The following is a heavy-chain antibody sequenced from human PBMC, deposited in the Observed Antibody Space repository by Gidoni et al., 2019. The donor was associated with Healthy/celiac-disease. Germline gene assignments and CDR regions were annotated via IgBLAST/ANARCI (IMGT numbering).Heavy chain of an antibody. CDR2: IYTSGST. V-gene: IGHV4-61*02. CDR3: ARSVGYSGYDEYYYYGMDV. D-gene: IGHD5-12*01. CDR1: GGSISSGSYY. Sequence: QVQLQESGPGLVKPSQTLSLPCTVSGGSISSGSYYWSWIRQPAGKGLEWLGRIYTSGSTNYSPSLKSRVTISVDTSKNQFSLKLSSVTAADTAVYYCARSVGYSGYDEYYYYGMDVWGQGTTVTVSS. J-gene: IGHJ6*02.